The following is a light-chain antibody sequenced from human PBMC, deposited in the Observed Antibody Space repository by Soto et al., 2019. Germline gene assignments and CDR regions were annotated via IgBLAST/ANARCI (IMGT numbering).Light chain of an antibody. J-gene: IGLJ1*01. V-gene: IGLV2-14*03. CDR2: DVS. Sequence: QSVLTQPASVSGSPGQSITISCTGSSSDVGGYNHVSWYQQHPGKAPKLMIYDVSNRPSGVSNRFSGSKSGNTASLTISGLQAEDEADYYCSSSTTSSTRVFGTGTKVTV. CDR1: SSDVGGYNH. CDR3: SSSTTSSTRV.